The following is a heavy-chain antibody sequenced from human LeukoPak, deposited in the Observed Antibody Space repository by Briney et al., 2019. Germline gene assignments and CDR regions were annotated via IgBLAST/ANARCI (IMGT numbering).Heavy chain of an antibody. Sequence: KLGESLKISCKISGDRLTNNWIGWVRQVPGKGLEWMGLIYPGNSDTRYSPLFQGQVTLSVDRSISTAYLQWSSLKASDTAMYYCARPCSGGSCYSSYDAFDIWGQGTMVTVSS. J-gene: IGHJ3*02. CDR3: ARPCSGGSCYSSYDAFDI. D-gene: IGHD2-15*01. CDR1: GDRLTNNW. V-gene: IGHV5-51*01. CDR2: IYPGNSDT.